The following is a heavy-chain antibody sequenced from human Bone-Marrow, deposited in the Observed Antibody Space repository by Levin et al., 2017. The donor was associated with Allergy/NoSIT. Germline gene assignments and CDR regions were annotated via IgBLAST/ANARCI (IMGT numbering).Heavy chain of an antibody. D-gene: IGHD2-15*01. J-gene: IGHJ6*02. CDR3: AKRGGGSHYYYQGMDV. Sequence: GGSLRLSCAGSGFILSAYGMHWVRQAPGKGLEWVAVISYDGSKEYYGDSVKGRFTISRDNSKNTLFLQMDSLRPEDTAVYFCAKRGGGSHYYYQGMDVWGQGTTVIVSS. CDR1: GFILSAYG. CDR2: ISYDGSKE. V-gene: IGHV3-30*18.